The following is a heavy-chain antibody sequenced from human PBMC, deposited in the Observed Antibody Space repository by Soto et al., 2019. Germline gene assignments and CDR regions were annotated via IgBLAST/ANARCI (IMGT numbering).Heavy chain of an antibody. Sequence: ESLKISCRGSGYDFTRCWIGWVRQMPGKGLEWMGIIYPGDSDTRYSPSFQGQVTISADKSISTAYLQWSSLKASDTAMYYCARLSSMASYYYYGMDVWGQGTTVTVSS. CDR2: IYPGDSDT. J-gene: IGHJ6*02. V-gene: IGHV5-51*01. CDR3: ARLSSMASYYYYGMDV. D-gene: IGHD3-10*01. CDR1: GYDFTRCW.